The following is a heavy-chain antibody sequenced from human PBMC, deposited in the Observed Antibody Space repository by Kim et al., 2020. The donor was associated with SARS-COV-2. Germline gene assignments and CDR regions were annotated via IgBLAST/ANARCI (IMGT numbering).Heavy chain of an antibody. D-gene: IGHD2-15*01. CDR3: AGDGRGPAPNFDY. V-gene: IGHV3-33*01. Sequence: HADTVQGRYTHSRDNSKNTLYLQMKSLRAEEPAVYYCAGDGRGPAPNFDYWGQGTLVTVSS. J-gene: IGHJ4*02.